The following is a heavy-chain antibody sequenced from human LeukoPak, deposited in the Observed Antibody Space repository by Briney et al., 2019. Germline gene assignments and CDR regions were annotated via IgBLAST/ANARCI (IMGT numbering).Heavy chain of an antibody. Sequence: GASVKVSCKASGYTFTGYYMHWVRQAPGQGLEWVGWIILNSGGTNYAQKFQGRVTMTRDTSISTAYMELSRLTSDDTAVYYCARQLGATSRDYWGQGTLVTVSS. V-gene: IGHV1-2*02. CDR1: GYTFTGYY. D-gene: IGHD1-1*01. J-gene: IGHJ4*02. CDR2: IILNSGGT. CDR3: ARQLGATSRDY.